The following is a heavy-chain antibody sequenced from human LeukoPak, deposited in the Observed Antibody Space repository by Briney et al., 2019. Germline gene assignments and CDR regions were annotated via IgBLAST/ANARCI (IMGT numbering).Heavy chain of an antibody. CDR1: GFTFDDYA. J-gene: IGHJ6*02. V-gene: IGHV3-9*01. CDR2: ISWNSGSI. Sequence: GRSLRLSCTASGFTFDDYAMPWVRQAPGKGLEWVSGISWNSGSIGYADSVKGRFTISRDNAKNSLYLQMNSLRAEDTALYYCAKGGYCSSTSCYGRYYYYYYGMDVWGQGTTVTVSS. CDR3: AKGGYCSSTSCYGRYYYYYYGMDV. D-gene: IGHD2-2*01.